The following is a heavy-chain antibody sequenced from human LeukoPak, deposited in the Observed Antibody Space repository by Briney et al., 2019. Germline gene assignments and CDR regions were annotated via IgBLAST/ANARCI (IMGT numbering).Heavy chain of an antibody. D-gene: IGHD5-12*01. CDR3: AREKRLRPRTYYYHYMDV. Sequence: SETLSLTCTVSGGSISSYYWSWIRQPPGKGLEWIGYIYTSGSTNYNPSLKSRVTISVDTSKNQFSLKLSSVTAADTAVYYCAREKRLRPRTYYYHYMDVWGKGTTVTVSS. CDR1: GGSISSYY. J-gene: IGHJ6*03. CDR2: IYTSGST. V-gene: IGHV4-4*09.